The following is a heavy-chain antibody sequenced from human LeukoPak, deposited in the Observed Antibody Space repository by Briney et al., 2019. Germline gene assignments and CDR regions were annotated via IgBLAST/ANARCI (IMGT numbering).Heavy chain of an antibody. J-gene: IGHJ4*02. D-gene: IGHD5-18*01. CDR3: ARGAGGYSYGYFFDY. CDR2: INHSGST. Sequence: PSETLSLTCAVYGGSFSGYYWSWIRQPPGKGLEWIGEINHSGSTNYNPSLKSRVTTSVDTSKNQFSLKLSSVTAADTAVYYCARGAGGYSYGYFFDYWGQGTLVTVSS. V-gene: IGHV4-34*01. CDR1: GGSFSGYY.